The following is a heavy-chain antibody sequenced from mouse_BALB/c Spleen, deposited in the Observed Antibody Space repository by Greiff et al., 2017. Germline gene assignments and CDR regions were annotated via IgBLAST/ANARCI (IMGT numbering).Heavy chain of an antibody. D-gene: IGHD3-1*01. Sequence: LVESGAELVKPGASVKLSCKASGYTFTEYIIHWVKQRSGQGLEWIGWFYPGSGSIKYNEKFKDKATLTADKSSSTVYMELSRLTSEDSAVYFCARHEDKQGDVGYAMDYWGQGTSVTVSS. J-gene: IGHJ4*01. CDR3: ARHEDKQGDVGYAMDY. CDR2: FYPGSGSI. V-gene: IGHV1-62-2*01. CDR1: GYTFTEYI.